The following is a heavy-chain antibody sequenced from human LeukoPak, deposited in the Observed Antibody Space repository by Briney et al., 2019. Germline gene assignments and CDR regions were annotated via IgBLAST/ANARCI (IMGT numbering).Heavy chain of an antibody. Sequence: SVKVSCKASGGTFSSYAISWVRQAPGQGLEWMGGIIPIFGTANYAQKFQGRVTITADESTSTAYMELSSLRSEDTAVYYCARASYDSSGYYLPDSFDYWGQGTLVTVSS. D-gene: IGHD3-22*01. CDR2: IIPIFGTA. V-gene: IGHV1-69*01. CDR1: GGTFSSYA. CDR3: ARASYDSSGYYLPDSFDY. J-gene: IGHJ4*02.